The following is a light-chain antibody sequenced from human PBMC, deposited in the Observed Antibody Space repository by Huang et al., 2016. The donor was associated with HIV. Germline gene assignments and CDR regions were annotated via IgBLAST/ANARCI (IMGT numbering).Light chain of an antibody. CDR3: MQALQNPRT. V-gene: IGKV2-28*01. J-gene: IGKJ5*01. CDR2: LSS. CDR1: QSLLHTNGYSY. Sequence: IVMTQSPLSLPVTPGEPPSISCRSSQSLLHTNGYSYVDWYLQKPGQSPQLLIYLSSTRAAGVPDRFSGSGAVLDSTLKISSVEAEDVGIYYCMQALQNPRTFGQGTRLEIK.